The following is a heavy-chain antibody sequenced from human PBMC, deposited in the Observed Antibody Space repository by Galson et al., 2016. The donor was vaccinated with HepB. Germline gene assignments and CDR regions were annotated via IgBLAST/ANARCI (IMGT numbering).Heavy chain of an antibody. Sequence: SLRLSCAASGFTFNYYDMYWVRQAPGKGLEWVSGISWNSGRIAYAHSLKGRFTISRDNARNSLFLEMNSQRAEDTALYYSAKDMRARDYARRAFDIWGQGTMVLFSS. CDR3: AKDMRARDYARRAFDI. V-gene: IGHV3-9*01. J-gene: IGHJ3*02. CDR2: ISWNSGRI. D-gene: IGHD4-17*01. CDR1: GFTFNYYD.